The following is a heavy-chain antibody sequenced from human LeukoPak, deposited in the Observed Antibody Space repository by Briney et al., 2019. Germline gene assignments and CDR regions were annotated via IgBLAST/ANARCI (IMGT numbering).Heavy chain of an antibody. CDR2: ISYDGSNK. Sequence: PGRSLRLSCTASGFTFSSYAMHWVRKAPGKGLEWVAVISYDGSNKYYADSVKSRFTISRENSKNTLYLQINSLRAENTAVYYCARDLGYCSSTSCGGVAWGQGTLVTVSS. D-gene: IGHD2-2*01. CDR1: GFTFSSYA. CDR3: ARDLGYCSSTSCGGVA. V-gene: IGHV3-30-3*01. J-gene: IGHJ5*02.